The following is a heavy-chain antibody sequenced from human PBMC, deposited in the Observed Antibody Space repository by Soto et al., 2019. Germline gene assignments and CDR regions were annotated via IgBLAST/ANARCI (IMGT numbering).Heavy chain of an antibody. CDR2: IYHSGST. D-gene: IGHD3-10*02. CDR1: GGSISSSNW. J-gene: IGHJ6*02. Sequence: QVQLQESGPGLVKPSGTLSLTCAVSGGSISSSNWWSWVRQPPGKGLEWIGEIYHSGSTNYNPSLKSRVTRSVDKSKNQFSLKLSSVTAADTAVYYWASVRGGYYYAMDVWGQGTTVTVSS. V-gene: IGHV4-4*02. CDR3: ASVRGGYYYAMDV.